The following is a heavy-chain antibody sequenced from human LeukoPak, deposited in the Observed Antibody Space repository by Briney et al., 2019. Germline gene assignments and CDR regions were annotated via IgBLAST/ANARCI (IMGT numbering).Heavy chain of an antibody. CDR2: FYYSGDT. Sequence: SETLSLTCTVSGGSISSGGYYWPWIRQHPAKGLEWVGNFYYSGDTQYNPSLRSRVIMSMDTSKKQFSLHLNSVTAADTAVYYCARDGRGYPGRHAFDVWGQGTLVIVS. J-gene: IGHJ3*01. CDR3: ARDGRGYPGRHAFDV. D-gene: IGHD3-22*01. V-gene: IGHV4-31*03. CDR1: GGSISSGGYY.